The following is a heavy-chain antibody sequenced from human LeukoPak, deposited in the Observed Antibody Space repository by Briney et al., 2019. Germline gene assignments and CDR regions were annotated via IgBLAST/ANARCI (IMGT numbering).Heavy chain of an antibody. V-gene: IGHV1-69*04. CDR1: GGTLISYA. J-gene: IGHJ3*02. Sequence: SVNVSCQSSGGTLISYAISWVRQAPGKGLEWMGRIIPIIGRANYAQKFQGRVTITADKSTSTAYMELSSLRSEDTAVYYCARSYYGSGSYYNLHDAFDIWGQGTMVTVSS. CDR3: ARSYYGSGSYYNLHDAFDI. D-gene: IGHD3-10*01. CDR2: IIPIIGRA.